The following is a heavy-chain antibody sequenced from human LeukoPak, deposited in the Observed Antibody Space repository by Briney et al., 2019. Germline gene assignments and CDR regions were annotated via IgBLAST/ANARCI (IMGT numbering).Heavy chain of an antibody. D-gene: IGHD5-18*01. J-gene: IGHJ6*03. CDR1: GFTFSSYW. V-gene: IGHV3-74*01. Sequence: PGGSLRLSYAASGFTFSSYWMHWVRQAPGKGLVWVSRINSDGSSTSYADSVKGRFTISRDNAKNTLYLQMNSLRAEDTAVYYCARSNTPYYYMDVWGKGTTVTVSS. CDR3: ARSNTPYYYMDV. CDR2: INSDGSST.